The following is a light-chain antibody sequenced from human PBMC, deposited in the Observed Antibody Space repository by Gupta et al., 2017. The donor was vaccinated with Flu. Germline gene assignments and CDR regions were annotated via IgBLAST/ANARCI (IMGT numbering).Light chain of an antibody. CDR2: AAS. J-gene: IGKJ1*01. Sequence: DIQMTQSPSSLSSSVGDTVTITCTASQSIISYLNWYQQKPGKAPKLLIYAASSLQSGVPSRFSGSGSGTDFTLTISSLQAEDFATYYCQQSYSTPRTFGQGTKVEIK. CDR1: QSIISY. CDR3: QQSYSTPRT. V-gene: IGKV1-39*01.